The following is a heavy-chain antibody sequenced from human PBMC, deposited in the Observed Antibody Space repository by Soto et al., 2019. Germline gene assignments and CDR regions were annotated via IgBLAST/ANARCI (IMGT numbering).Heavy chain of an antibody. CDR1: GAALNSGNYY. D-gene: IGHD2-21*01. CDR3: ERLRIAPTNYKWFDP. J-gene: IGHJ5*02. V-gene: IGHV4-31*03. CDR2: IYVTGAV. Sequence: SETLSLTCSVSGAALNSGNYYWSWIRQVPGKGLEWIGHIYVTGAVDYNPSLRDRITISQDTSERQFSLNLRLVTAADTAVYYCERLRIAPTNYKWFDPWGQGTLVTVSS.